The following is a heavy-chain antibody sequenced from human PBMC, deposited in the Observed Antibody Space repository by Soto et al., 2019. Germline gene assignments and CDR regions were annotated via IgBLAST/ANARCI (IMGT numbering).Heavy chain of an antibody. CDR3: AIERSGWYLEY. D-gene: IGHD6-19*01. J-gene: IGHJ4*02. CDR2: IYYSGST. V-gene: IGHV4-59*01. CDR1: GGSISSSY. Sequence: SETRSLTCTVYGGSISSSYWSWIRQPPGKGLEWIGYIYYSGSTNYNPSLKSRVTISVDTSKNQFSLKLSSVTAADTAVYYCAIERSGWYLEYWGEENMVNVSS.